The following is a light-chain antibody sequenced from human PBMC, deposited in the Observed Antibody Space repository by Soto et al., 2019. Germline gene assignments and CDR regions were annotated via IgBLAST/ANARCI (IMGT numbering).Light chain of an antibody. CDR3: SSYTSSSTLV. Sequence: QSALTQPASVSGSPGQSITISCTGTSSDVGGYNYVSWYQQHPGKAPKLMIYEVNNRPSGVSNRFSDSKSGNTASLTISGLQTEDEADYYCSSYTSSSTLVFGGGTKLTVL. CDR1: SSDVGGYNY. J-gene: IGLJ2*01. V-gene: IGLV2-14*01. CDR2: EVN.